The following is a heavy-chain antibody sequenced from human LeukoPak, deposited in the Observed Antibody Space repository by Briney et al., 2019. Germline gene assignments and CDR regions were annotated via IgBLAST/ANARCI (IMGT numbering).Heavy chain of an antibody. CDR1: GFTVSSNY. CDR2: IYSGGST. V-gene: IGHV3-53*01. Sequence: GGSLRLSCAASGFTVSSNYMSWVRQAPGKGLEWVSVIYSGGSTYYADSMKGRFTISRDNSKNTLYLQMNSLRAEDTAVYYCARDRTVTTSAYYYGMDVWGQGTTVTVSS. CDR3: ARDRTVTTSAYYYGMDV. J-gene: IGHJ6*02. D-gene: IGHD4-17*01.